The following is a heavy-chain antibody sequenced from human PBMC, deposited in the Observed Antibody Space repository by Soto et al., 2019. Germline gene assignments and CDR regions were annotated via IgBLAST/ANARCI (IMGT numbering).Heavy chain of an antibody. CDR2: IYYSGST. J-gene: IGHJ4*02. V-gene: IGHV4-39*01. CDR3: ARQAYSSSPEGWFDPFDY. D-gene: IGHD6-6*01. CDR1: GGSISSSSYY. Sequence: SETLSLTCTVSGGSISSSSYYWGWIRQPPGKGLVWIWCIYYSGSTYYNPSLKSRVTISVDTSKNQFSLKLSSVTAADTAVYYCARQAYSSSPEGWFDPFDYWGQGTLVTVSS.